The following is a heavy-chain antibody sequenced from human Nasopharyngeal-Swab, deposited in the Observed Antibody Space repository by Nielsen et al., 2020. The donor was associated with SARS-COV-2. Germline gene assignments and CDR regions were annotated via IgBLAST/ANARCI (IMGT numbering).Heavy chain of an antibody. D-gene: IGHD3-10*01. J-gene: IGHJ5*02. CDR1: GFTFSSYG. CDR3: AEGTITMVRGVIGWFDP. Sequence: LSLTCAASGFTFSSYGMHWVRQAPGKGLEWVAVISYDGSNKYYADSVKGRFTIARDNSKNTLYLQMNSLRAEDTAVYYCAEGTITMVRGVIGWFDPWGQGTLVTVSS. CDR2: ISYDGSNK. V-gene: IGHV3-30*18.